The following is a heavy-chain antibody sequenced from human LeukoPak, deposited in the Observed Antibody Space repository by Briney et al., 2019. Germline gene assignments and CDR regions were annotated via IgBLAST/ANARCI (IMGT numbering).Heavy chain of an antibody. V-gene: IGHV3-23*01. CDR3: VKYSSGWPLDFQH. CDR1: GFTSSSYA. CDR2: ISGSGGST. Sequence: GGSLRLSCAASGFTSSSYAMSWVRQAPGKGLEWVSAISGSGGSTYYADSVKGRFTISRDNSKNTLYLQMNSLRAEDTAVYYCVKYSSGWPLDFQHWGQGTLVTVSS. D-gene: IGHD6-19*01. J-gene: IGHJ1*01.